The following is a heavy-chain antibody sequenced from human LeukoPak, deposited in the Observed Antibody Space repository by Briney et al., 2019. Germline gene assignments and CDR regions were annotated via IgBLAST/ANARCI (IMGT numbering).Heavy chain of an antibody. J-gene: IGHJ4*02. Sequence: GGSLRLSCAASGFTFSSYAMSWVRQAPGKGLEWVANIKQDGSEKYYVDSVKGRCTISRDNAKNSLYLQMNSLRAEDTAVYYCARDLGFHWGQGTLVTVSS. CDR3: ARDLGFH. CDR2: IKQDGSEK. V-gene: IGHV3-7*01. CDR1: GFTFSSYA.